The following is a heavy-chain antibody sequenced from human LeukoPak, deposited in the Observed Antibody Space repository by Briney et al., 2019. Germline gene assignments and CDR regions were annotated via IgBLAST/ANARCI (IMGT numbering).Heavy chain of an antibody. D-gene: IGHD3-3*01. Sequence: GASVKVSCKASGYTFTSYYMHWVRQAPGQGLEWMGIINPSGGSTRYAQKFQGRVTMTEDTSTDTAYMELSSLRSEDTAVYYCATEQTIFGVVPLGLGYWGQGTLVTVSS. CDR3: ATEQTIFGVVPLGLGY. V-gene: IGHV1-46*01. CDR1: GYTFTSYY. CDR2: INPSGGST. J-gene: IGHJ4*02.